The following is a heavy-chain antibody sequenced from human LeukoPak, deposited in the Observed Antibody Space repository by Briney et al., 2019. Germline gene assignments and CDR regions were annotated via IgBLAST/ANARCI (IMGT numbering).Heavy chain of an antibody. CDR3: ARGHSGSYLFF. Sequence: GVLRLSCAASGFTFSNYWMSWVRQAPGKGLEWVSSISSSSSYIYYADSVKGRFTISRDNSKNTLYLQMNSLRAEDTAVYYCARGHSGSYLFFGGQGTLVTVSS. CDR2: ISSSSSYI. CDR1: GFTFSNYW. D-gene: IGHD1-26*01. J-gene: IGHJ1*01. V-gene: IGHV3-21*01.